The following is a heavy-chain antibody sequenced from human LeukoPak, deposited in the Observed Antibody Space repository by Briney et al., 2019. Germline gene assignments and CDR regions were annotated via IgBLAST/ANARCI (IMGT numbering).Heavy chain of an antibody. D-gene: IGHD5-18*01. CDR1: GFTFSTFT. CDR3: ARDYSYGFLN. Sequence: GGPLRSSCEASGFTFSTFTMNGVRQAPGGGLRWVSYISGSSRPIYYADSVKGRFTISRDNAKNSLYLQMNSLRAEDTAVYYCARDYSYGFLNWGQGTLVTVSS. J-gene: IGHJ4*02. V-gene: IGHV3-48*01. CDR2: ISGSSRPI.